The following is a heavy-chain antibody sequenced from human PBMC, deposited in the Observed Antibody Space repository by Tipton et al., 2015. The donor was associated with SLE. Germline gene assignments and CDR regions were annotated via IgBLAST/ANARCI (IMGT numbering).Heavy chain of an antibody. Sequence: SLRLSCAASGFTFSNYGMSWVRQAPGKGLEWVSFIYSGGATYYADSVKGRFTISKDNSKNTLYLQMNSLRAEDTAVYYCARVVTTGLYWYFDLWGRGTLVTVSS. D-gene: IGHD4-17*01. CDR1: GFTFSNYG. V-gene: IGHV3-23*03. CDR2: IYSGGAT. J-gene: IGHJ2*01. CDR3: ARVVTTGLYWYFDL.